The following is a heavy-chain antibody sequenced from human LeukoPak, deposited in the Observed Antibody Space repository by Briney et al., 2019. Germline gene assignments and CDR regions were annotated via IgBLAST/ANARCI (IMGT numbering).Heavy chain of an antibody. CDR2: ITGSGSST. Sequence: PGGSLRLSCAASGFTFSRYAMTWVRQAPGKGLEWVSSITGSGSSTYYADSVKGRFTISRDNSKNTLYVQMNSLRAEDTAVYFCAKPPRVVVVTAFDSWGQGTLVTVSS. D-gene: IGHD2-21*02. CDR3: AKPPRVVVVTAFDS. J-gene: IGHJ4*02. V-gene: IGHV3-23*01. CDR1: GFTFSRYA.